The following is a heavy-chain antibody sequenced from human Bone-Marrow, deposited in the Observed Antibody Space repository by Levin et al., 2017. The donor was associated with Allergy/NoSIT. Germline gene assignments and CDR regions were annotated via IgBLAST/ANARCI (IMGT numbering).Heavy chain of an antibody. CDR1: GFTFSTHE. J-gene: IGHJ5*02. Sequence: GESLKISCAASGFTFSTHEMNWVRQAPGKGLEWVSFISTGGNTRYYADSVKGRFTISADNANNSLFLQMSNLRAEDTAVYYCARSGDNAGSGTYHDSWGQGTLVTVSS. CDR3: ARSGDNAGSGTYHDS. D-gene: IGHD3-10*01. CDR2: ISTGGNTR. V-gene: IGHV3-48*03.